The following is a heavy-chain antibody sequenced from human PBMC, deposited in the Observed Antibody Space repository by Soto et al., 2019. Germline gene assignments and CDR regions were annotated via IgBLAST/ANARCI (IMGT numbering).Heavy chain of an antibody. CDR3: ARDRCSGGSCYFHGSGMDV. CDR1: GGSISSGGYY. CDR2: IYYSGST. V-gene: IGHV4-31*03. J-gene: IGHJ6*02. D-gene: IGHD2-15*01. Sequence: PSETLSLTCTVSGGSISSGGYYWSWIRQHPGKGLEWIGYIYYSGSTYYNPSLKSRVTISVDTSKNQFSLKLSSVTAADTAAYYCARDRCSGGSCYFHGSGMDVWGQGTTVTVSS.